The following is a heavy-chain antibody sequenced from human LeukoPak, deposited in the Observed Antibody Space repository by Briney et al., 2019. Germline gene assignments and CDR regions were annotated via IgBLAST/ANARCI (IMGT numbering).Heavy chain of an antibody. CDR2: ISWNSGSI. Sequence: PGGSLRLSCAASGFTFDDYAMHWVRQAPGKGLEWVSGISWNSGSIGYADSVKGRFTISRDNAKNSLYLQMNSLRAEDTAVYYCARGWGYYYDSSDAFDIWGQGTMVTVSS. J-gene: IGHJ3*02. CDR1: GFTFDDYA. D-gene: IGHD3-22*01. V-gene: IGHV3-9*01. CDR3: ARGWGYYYDSSDAFDI.